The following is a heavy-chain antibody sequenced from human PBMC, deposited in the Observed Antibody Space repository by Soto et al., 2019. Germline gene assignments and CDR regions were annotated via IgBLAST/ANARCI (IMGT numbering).Heavy chain of an antibody. Sequence: ASVKVSCKASGYTFTSYAMHWVRQAPGQRLEWMGWINPSSGSTSYAQKFQGRVTMTRDTSTSTVYMDLSSLRSEDTAVYYCARPSGWYSGGAFDIWGQGTMVTVSS. CDR1: GYTFTSYA. CDR3: ARPSGWYSGGAFDI. V-gene: IGHV1-46*03. J-gene: IGHJ3*02. CDR2: INPSSGST. D-gene: IGHD6-19*01.